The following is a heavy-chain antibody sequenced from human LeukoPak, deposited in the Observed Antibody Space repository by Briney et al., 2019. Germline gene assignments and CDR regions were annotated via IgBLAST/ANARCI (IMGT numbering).Heavy chain of an antibody. D-gene: IGHD3-10*02. V-gene: IGHV4-59*01. Sequence: SETLSLTCTVSGGSISSYYWSWIRQPPGKGLEWIGNIYFSGTTKYNPSLKSRVTISVDTSKNQFSLKLSSVTAADTAVYYCARDMTDYYVRPEHAFDIWGQGTMVTVSS. CDR3: ARDMTDYYVRPEHAFDI. CDR1: GGSISSYY. J-gene: IGHJ3*02. CDR2: IYFSGTT.